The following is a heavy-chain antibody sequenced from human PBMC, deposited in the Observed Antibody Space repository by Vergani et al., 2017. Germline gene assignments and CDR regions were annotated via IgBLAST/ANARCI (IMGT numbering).Heavy chain of an antibody. V-gene: IGHV3-23*01. Sequence: EVQLLESGGGLVQPGGSLRLSCAASGFTFSSYAMSWVRQAPGKGREWVSAISGSGGSTYYADSVKGRFTISRDNSKNTLYLQMNSLRAEDTAVYYCAKDRRWLQFGVEQYYFDYWGQGTLVTVSS. J-gene: IGHJ4*02. CDR1: GFTFSSYA. CDR2: ISGSGGST. CDR3: AKDRRWLQFGVEQYYFDY. D-gene: IGHD5-24*01.